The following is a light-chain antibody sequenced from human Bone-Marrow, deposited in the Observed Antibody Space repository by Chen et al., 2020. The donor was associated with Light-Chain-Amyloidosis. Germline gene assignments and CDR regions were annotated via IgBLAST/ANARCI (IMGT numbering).Light chain of an antibody. CDR1: QSVGSRH. J-gene: IGKJ2*01. V-gene: IGKV3-20*01. Sequence: EIVLTQSPGTLSLSPGERATLSCRASQSVGSRHTAWYQPKPGLAPRLLMFLGSIRATGIPDSFSGGGSGTDFTLTISRLEPEDFAVYYCQQYDRLPYTFGQGTNLEIK. CDR2: LGS. CDR3: QQYDRLPYT.